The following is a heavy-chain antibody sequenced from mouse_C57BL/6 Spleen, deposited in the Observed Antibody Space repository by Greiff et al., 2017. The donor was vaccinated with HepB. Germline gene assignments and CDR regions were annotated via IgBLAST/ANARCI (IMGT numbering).Heavy chain of an antibody. J-gene: IGHJ4*01. Sequence: VQLQQPGAELVRPGSSVKLSCKASGYTFTSYWMDWVKQRPGQGLEWIGNIYPSDSETHYNQKFKDKATLTVDKSSSTAYMQLSSLTSEDSAVYYCARYYGNYDYAMDYWGQGTSVTVSS. CDR1: GYTFTSYW. D-gene: IGHD2-1*01. CDR3: ARYYGNYDYAMDY. CDR2: IYPSDSET. V-gene: IGHV1-61*01.